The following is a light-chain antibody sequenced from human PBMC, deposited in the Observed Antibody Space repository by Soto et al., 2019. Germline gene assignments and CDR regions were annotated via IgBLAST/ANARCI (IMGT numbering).Light chain of an antibody. J-gene: IGKJ1*01. CDR1: QSISSW. V-gene: IGKV1-5*01. CDR3: QQYNSYST. Sequence: DIKMTQSPSTLSASVGDRVTITCRASQSISSWLAWYQQKPGKAPKLLIFDASILESGVPSRFSGSGSGTQFTLTISSLQPDDFASYYCQQYNSYSTFGQGTKV. CDR2: DAS.